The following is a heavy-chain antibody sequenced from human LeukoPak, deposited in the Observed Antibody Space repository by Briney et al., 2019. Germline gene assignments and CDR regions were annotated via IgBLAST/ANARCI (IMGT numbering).Heavy chain of an antibody. Sequence: PSGTLSLTCAVSGGSISSSNWWSWVRQPPGKGLEWIGEIYHSGSTNYNPSLKSRVTVSVDKSKNQFSLKLSSVTAADTAVYYCARGIAVAGTPWYYFDYWGQGTLVTVS. D-gene: IGHD6-19*01. J-gene: IGHJ4*02. CDR1: GGSISSSNW. CDR3: ARGIAVAGTPWYYFDY. V-gene: IGHV4-4*02. CDR2: IYHSGST.